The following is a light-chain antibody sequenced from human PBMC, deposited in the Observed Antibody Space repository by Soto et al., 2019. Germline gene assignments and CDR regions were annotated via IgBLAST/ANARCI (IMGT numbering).Light chain of an antibody. V-gene: IGLV2-11*01. Sequence: QSALTQPRSVSGSPGQSVTISCTGTGNDVGAYNYVSWYQQHPGRPPKLMIYDVARWPSGVPDRFSRPKSGPTASLTIYGLQAEDEAAYFCCSYAGGYTYLFGTGTTVTVL. CDR3: CSYAGGYTYL. CDR1: GNDVGAYNY. J-gene: IGLJ1*01. CDR2: DVA.